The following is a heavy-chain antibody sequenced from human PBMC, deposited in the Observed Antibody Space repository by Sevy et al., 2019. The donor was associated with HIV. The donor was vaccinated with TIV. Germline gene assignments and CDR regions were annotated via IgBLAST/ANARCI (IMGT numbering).Heavy chain of an antibody. V-gene: IGHV4-61*01. J-gene: IGHJ6*02. CDR2: IYYSGST. CDR1: GGSVSSGSYY. CDR3: ARGIDFWSGYAVNYYYGMDV. D-gene: IGHD3-3*01. Sequence: SETLSLTCTVSGGSVSSGSYYWSWIRQPPGKGLEWIGYIYYSGSTNYNPSLKSRVTISVDTSKNQFSLKLSSVTAAETAVYYCARGIDFWSGYAVNYYYGMDVWGQGTTVTVSS.